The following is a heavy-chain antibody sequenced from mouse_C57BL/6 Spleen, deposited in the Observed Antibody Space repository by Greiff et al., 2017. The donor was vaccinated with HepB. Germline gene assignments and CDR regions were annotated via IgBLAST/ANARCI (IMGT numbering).Heavy chain of an antibody. J-gene: IGHJ2*01. CDR2: ISYDGSN. Sequence: VQLKESGPGLVKPSQSLSLTCSVTGYSITSGYYWTWIRQFPGNKLEWMGYISYDGSNNYNPSLKNRISITRDTSKNQFFLKLNSVTTEDTATYYCARIYYGNYVFDYWGQGTTLTVSS. V-gene: IGHV3-6*01. D-gene: IGHD2-1*01. CDR3: ARIYYGNYVFDY. CDR1: GYSITSGYY.